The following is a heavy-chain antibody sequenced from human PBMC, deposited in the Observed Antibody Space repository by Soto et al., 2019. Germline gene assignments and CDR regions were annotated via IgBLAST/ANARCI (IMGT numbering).Heavy chain of an antibody. D-gene: IGHD7-27*01. J-gene: IGHJ6*02. V-gene: IGHV5-51*01. CDR2: IYPGDSDT. CDR3: ARTFPGYYYGMDV. CDR1: GYSVTSYW. Sequence: PGESLKISCKGSGYSVTSYWIGWVRQVPGKGLEWMGIIYPGDSDTRYSPSFQGQVTISADKSISTAYLQWSSLKASDAAMYYCARTFPGYYYGMDVWGQGTTVTVSS.